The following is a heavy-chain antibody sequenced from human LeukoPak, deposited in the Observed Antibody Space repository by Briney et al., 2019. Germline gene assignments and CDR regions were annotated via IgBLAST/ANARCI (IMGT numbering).Heavy chain of an antibody. CDR1: GFTFNTHS. CDR3: ARDFRSRGWFDP. D-gene: IGHD3-10*01. J-gene: IGHJ5*02. V-gene: IGHV3-48*01. CDR2: ISSSSSTI. Sequence: GGSLRLSCAASGFTFNTHSMNWVRQAPGKGLEWVSYISSSSSTIYYADSVKGRFTISRDNAKNSLYLQMNSLRAEDTAVYYCARDFRSRGWFDPWGQGTLVTVSS.